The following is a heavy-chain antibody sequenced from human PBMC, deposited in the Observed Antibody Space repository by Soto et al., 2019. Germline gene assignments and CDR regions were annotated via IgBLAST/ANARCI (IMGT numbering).Heavy chain of an antibody. CDR1: GFTLSAHA. V-gene: IGHV3-23*01. Sequence: GGSLRLSGAASGFTLSAHAMNWFRQAPGKGPEWVSTINSRGDKTFCADSVKGRFTLSRDDSKNTLFLQMNSLRAEDTAMYYCAKADGCAAGTCYTGTYWFFDLWGRGTLVTVSS. J-gene: IGHJ2*01. CDR2: INSRGDKT. D-gene: IGHD2-2*02. CDR3: AKADGCAAGTCYTGTYWFFDL.